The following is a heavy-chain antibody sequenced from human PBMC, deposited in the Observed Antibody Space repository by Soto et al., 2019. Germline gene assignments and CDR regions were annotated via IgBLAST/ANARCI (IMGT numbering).Heavy chain of an antibody. V-gene: IGHV4-30-2*01. CDR1: GGSISTSDYT. Sequence: QLQLQESGSGLIKPSQTLSLTCAVSGGSISTSDYTWSWIRQPPGRVLEWIGSVYHSGATHYMPSLKNRLPMALDKSKNQFSLDLTSVTAADTAVYYCVRERTIFGVAPGGGVDVWGQGTTVTVSS. D-gene: IGHD3-3*01. CDR2: VYHSGAT. J-gene: IGHJ6*02. CDR3: VRERTIFGVAPGGGVDV.